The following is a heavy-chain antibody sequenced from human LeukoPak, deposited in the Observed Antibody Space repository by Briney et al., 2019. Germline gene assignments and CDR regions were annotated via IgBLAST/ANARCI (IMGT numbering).Heavy chain of an antibody. CDR2: IYYSGST. CDR3: ASLAVAGLSEGY. CDR1: GGSISTYY. J-gene: IGHJ4*02. D-gene: IGHD6-19*01. Sequence: PSRTLSLTCTVSGGSISTYYWNWIRQPPGKGLEWIASIYYSGSTYYNPSLKSRVTISVDTSRNQFSLKLSSVTAADMAVYYCASLAVAGLSEGYWGQGTLVIVSS. V-gene: IGHV4-59*05.